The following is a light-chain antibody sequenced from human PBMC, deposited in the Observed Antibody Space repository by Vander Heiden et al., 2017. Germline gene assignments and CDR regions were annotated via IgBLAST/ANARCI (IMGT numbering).Light chain of an antibody. Sequence: QSALTQSRSVSGSPGQSVPTSCTGTSSDVGGYNYVSWYQQHPGKAPKLMIYDVSKRPAGVPDRFSGSKSGNTASLTISGLQAEDEADYYCCSDAGSYTWVFGGGTKLTVL. CDR3: CSDAGSYTWV. J-gene: IGLJ3*02. CDR1: SSDVGGYNY. V-gene: IGLV2-11*01. CDR2: DVS.